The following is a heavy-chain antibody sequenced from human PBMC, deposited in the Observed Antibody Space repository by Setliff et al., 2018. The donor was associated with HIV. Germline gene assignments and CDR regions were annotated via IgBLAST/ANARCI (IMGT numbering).Heavy chain of an antibody. D-gene: IGHD4-17*01. V-gene: IGHV4-59*11. Sequence: SETLSLTCTVSGPSINIHYWSWIRQSPEKGFEWIGYIYSTGSTNYNPSLQSRVTISMVASRNQFSLKVTSVTAADTAVYYCAKGAGFYGDYTFDHWGQG. CDR2: IYSTGST. J-gene: IGHJ4*02. CDR3: AKGAGFYGDYTFDH. CDR1: GPSINIHY.